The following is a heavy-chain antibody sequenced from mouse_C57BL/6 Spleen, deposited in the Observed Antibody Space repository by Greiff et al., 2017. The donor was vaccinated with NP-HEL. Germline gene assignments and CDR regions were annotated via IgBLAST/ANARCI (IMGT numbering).Heavy chain of an antibody. Sequence: VQLQQPGAELVMPGASVKLSCKASGYTFTSYWTHWVKQRPGQGLEWIGEIDPSDSYTNYNQKFKGKSTLTVDKSSSTAYMQLSSLTSEDSAVYYCARSSSGYQDYFDYWGQGTTLTVSS. D-gene: IGHD3-2*02. CDR3: ARSSSGYQDYFDY. CDR2: IDPSDSYT. J-gene: IGHJ2*01. CDR1: GYTFTSYW. V-gene: IGHV1-69*01.